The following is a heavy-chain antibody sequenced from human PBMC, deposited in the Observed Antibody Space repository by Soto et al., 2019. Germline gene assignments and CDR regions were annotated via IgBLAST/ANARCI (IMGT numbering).Heavy chain of an antibody. J-gene: IGHJ6*04. CDR2: INHSGST. V-gene: IGHV4-34*01. Sequence: SETLSLTCAVYGGSFSGYYWSWIRQPPGKGLEWIGEINHSGSTNYNPSLESRVTISVDTSKNQFSLKLSSVTAADTAVYYCARAPGIVVVPAATFSGVWGKGTTVTVSS. D-gene: IGHD2-2*01. CDR3: ARAPGIVVVPAATFSGV. CDR1: GGSFSGYY.